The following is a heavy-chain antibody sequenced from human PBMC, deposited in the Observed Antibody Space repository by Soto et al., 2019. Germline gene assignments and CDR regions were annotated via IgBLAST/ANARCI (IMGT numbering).Heavy chain of an antibody. CDR3: ARLTQGSSDHIDY. CDR2: IWYDGSNK. Sequence: QVQLVESGGGVVQPGRSLRLSCAASGFTFSSYGMHWVRQAPGKGLEWVAVIWYDGSNKYYADSVKGRFTISRDNSKNTLYLQMNSLRAEDTAVYYCARLTQGSSDHIDYWGQGTLVTVSS. V-gene: IGHV3-33*01. CDR1: GFTFSSYG. J-gene: IGHJ4*02. D-gene: IGHD6-19*01.